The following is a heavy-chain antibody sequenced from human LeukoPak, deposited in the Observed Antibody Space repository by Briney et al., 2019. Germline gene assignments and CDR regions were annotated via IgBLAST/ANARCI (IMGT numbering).Heavy chain of an antibody. CDR1: GGTFSSYA. V-gene: IGHV1-69*04. CDR3: ARDPMVVTATREAFDI. Sequence: GASVKVSCKASGGTFSSYAISWVRQAPGQGLEWMGRIIPILGIANYAQKFQGRVTITADKSTSTAYMELSSLRSEDTSVYYCARDPMVVTATREAFDIWGQGTMVTVSS. CDR2: IIPILGIA. J-gene: IGHJ3*02. D-gene: IGHD2-21*02.